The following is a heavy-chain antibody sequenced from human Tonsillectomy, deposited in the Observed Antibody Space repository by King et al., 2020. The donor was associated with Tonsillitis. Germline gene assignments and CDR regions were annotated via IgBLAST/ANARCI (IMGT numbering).Heavy chain of an antibody. D-gene: IGHD6-6*01. CDR1: GFTFSDYY. V-gene: IGHV3-11*06. J-gene: IGHJ4*02. Sequence: VQLVESGGGLVKPGGSLRLSCAASGFTFSDYYMSWIRQAPGKGLEWVSYISRSSSYTNYADSVKGRFTISRDNAKNSLHLQMNSLRAEDTAVYYCARDLADSSSMEAFFDYWGQGTLVTVSS. CDR2: ISRSSSYT. CDR3: ARDLADSSSMEAFFDY.